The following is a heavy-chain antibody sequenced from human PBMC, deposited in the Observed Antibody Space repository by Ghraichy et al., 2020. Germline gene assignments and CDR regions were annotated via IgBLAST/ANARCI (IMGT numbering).Heavy chain of an antibody. CDR2: INAGNGNT. J-gene: IGHJ4*02. CDR1: GYTFTSYA. CDR3: ARPMTTVTTYYFDY. D-gene: IGHD4-17*01. Sequence: SVKVSCKASGYTFTSYAMHWVRQAPGQRLEWMGWINAGNGNTKYSQKFQGRVTITRDTSASTAYMELSSLRSEDTAVYYCARPMTTVTTYYFDYWGQGTLVTVS. V-gene: IGHV1-3*01.